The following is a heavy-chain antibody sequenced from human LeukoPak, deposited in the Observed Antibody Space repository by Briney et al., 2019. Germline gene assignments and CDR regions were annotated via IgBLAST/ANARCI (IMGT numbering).Heavy chain of an antibody. CDR1: GFTFSNYA. CDR2: ISGSGGST. Sequence: GGSLRLSCAASGFTFSNYAMSWVRQAPGKGLEWVSAISGSGGSTYYADSVKGRFTISRDNSKNTVYVQMNSLRAEDTAVYYCSKGGGTYPDDYFVSWGQGTPVTVSS. CDR3: SKGGGTYPDDYFVS. V-gene: IGHV3-23*01. J-gene: IGHJ4*02.